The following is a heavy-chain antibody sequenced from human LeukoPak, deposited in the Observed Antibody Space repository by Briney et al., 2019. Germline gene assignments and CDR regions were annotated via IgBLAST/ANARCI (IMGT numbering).Heavy chain of an antibody. CDR2: RYDGGRD. Sequence: SETLSLTCAVYGGSISTYSWSWIRQPPGKGLEWIGCRYDGGRDLYNPSLKSRVTISVDASEKQISLSLRSVTAADTAIYYCANTTRVAPDGRAEYFQHWGQGTLVTVSS. D-gene: IGHD5-24*01. CDR1: GGSISTYS. CDR3: ANTTRVAPDGRAEYFQH. V-gene: IGHV4-59*13. J-gene: IGHJ1*01.